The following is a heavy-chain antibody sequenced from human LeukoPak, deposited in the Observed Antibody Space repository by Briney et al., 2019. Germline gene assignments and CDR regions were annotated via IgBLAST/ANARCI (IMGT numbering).Heavy chain of an antibody. Sequence: PSETLSLTCTVSGGSISSYYWSWIRQPPGKGLEWIGTMYFSGSTYYNPSLKSRVTISVDTSKNQFSLKLSSVTAADTAVYYCARGRELAKRTLGRSSTWSRGGSDYWGQGTLVTVSS. CDR2: MYFSGST. CDR3: ARGRELAKRTLGRSSTWSRGGSDY. CDR1: GGSISSYY. J-gene: IGHJ4*02. V-gene: IGHV4-39*01. D-gene: IGHD6-13*01.